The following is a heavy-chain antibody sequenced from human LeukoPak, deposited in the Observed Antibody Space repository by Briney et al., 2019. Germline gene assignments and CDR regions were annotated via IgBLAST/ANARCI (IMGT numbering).Heavy chain of an antibody. CDR1: GFIFSNYA. J-gene: IGHJ4*02. V-gene: IGHV3-23*01. Sequence: GGSLRLSCAASGFIFSNYAMTWVRQAPGKGLQWVSTITSGGNTYYADSVKGRFTISRDNSKNTLYLQMNGLRAEDTAVYYCVSVGDYGDYANYFDYWGQGTLVTVSS. CDR2: ITSGGNT. CDR3: VSVGDYGDYANYFDY. D-gene: IGHD4-17*01.